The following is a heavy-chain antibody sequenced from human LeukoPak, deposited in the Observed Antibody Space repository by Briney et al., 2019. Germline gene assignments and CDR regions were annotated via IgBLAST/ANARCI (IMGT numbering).Heavy chain of an antibody. CDR2: ISAYNGNT. CDR3: ARAEFEYYYGSGSYVY. V-gene: IGHV1-18*01. J-gene: IGHJ4*02. CDR1: GYTFTSYG. D-gene: IGHD3-10*01. Sequence: ASVKVSCKASGYTFTSYGISWVRQAPGQGLEWMGWISAYNGNTNYAQKLQGRVTMTTDTSTSTAYMELRSLRSDDTAVYYCARAEFEYYYGSGSYVYWGQGTLVTVSS.